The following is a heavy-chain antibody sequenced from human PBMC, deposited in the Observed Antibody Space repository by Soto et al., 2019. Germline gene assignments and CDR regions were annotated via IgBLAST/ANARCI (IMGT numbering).Heavy chain of an antibody. Sequence: QVQLVQSGAEVKKPGSSVKVSCKASGGTFSSYAISWVRQAPGQGLEWMGGISPIFGTANYAQKFQGRVTITADEATSTAYREVSSRRSEYTAVYCCARGPFAVAATLLPDYWGQGTLGTVSS. CDR1: GGTFSSYA. V-gene: IGHV1-69*12. D-gene: IGHD2-15*01. J-gene: IGHJ4*02. CDR3: ARGPFAVAATLLPDY. CDR2: ISPIFGTA.